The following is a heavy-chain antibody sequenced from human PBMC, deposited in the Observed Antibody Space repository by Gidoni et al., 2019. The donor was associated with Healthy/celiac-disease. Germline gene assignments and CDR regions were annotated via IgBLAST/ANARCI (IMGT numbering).Heavy chain of an antibody. CDR3: AREVRGSYYYGSGSLNWFDP. Sequence: QVQLQESGPGLVKPSQTLSLTCTVSGGSISSGYYYWSWIRQPPGKGLEWIGYIYYSGSTYYNPSLKSRVTISVDTSKNQFSLKLSAVTAADTAVYYCAREVRGSYYYGSGSLNWFDPWGQGTLVTVSS. V-gene: IGHV4-30-4*01. D-gene: IGHD3-10*01. CDR1: GGSISSGYYY. J-gene: IGHJ5*02. CDR2: IYYSGST.